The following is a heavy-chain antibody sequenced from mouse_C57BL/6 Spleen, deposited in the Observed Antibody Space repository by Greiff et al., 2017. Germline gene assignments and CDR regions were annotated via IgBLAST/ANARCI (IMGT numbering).Heavy chain of an antibody. CDR3: ASGDGYPYWSMDY. D-gene: IGHD2-3*01. Sequence: VQLQQPGAELVKPGASVKMSCKASGYTFPSYWITWVKQRPGQGLEWIGDIYPGSGSTNYNEKFKSKATLTVDTASSTAYMQLSSLTSEYSAVYYCASGDGYPYWSMDYWGQGTSVTVAS. CDR2: IYPGSGST. J-gene: IGHJ4*01. V-gene: IGHV1-55*01. CDR1: GYTFPSYW.